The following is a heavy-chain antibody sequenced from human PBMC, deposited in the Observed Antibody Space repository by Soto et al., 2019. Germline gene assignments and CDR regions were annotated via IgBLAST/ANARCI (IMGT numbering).Heavy chain of an antibody. D-gene: IGHD7-27*01. CDR3: ARLESVTRSLGYFDY. CDR1: GGSIRRSDYY. CDR2: IYYSGIT. J-gene: IGHJ4*02. V-gene: IGHV4-31*03. Sequence: SETLSLTCTVSGGSIRRSDYYWSWVRQLPGRGLEWIAYIYYSGITFYNPSLMSRLAISVDTSRNQFSLSLTSVTAADTAVYYCARLESVTRSLGYFDYWGQGTLVTVSS.